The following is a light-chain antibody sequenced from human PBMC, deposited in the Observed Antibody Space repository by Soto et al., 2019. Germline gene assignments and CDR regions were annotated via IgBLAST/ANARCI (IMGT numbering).Light chain of an antibody. Sequence: QSVLTQPASVSGSPGQSITISCTGTSSDVGGYNYVSWYQQHPGKAPKLMIYEVSNRPSGVSNRFSGSKSGNTASLTISGRQAEDEADYYCSSYTSSSTLGYVFGTGTKLTVL. J-gene: IGLJ1*01. CDR2: EVS. CDR3: SSYTSSSTLGYV. V-gene: IGLV2-14*01. CDR1: SSDVGGYNY.